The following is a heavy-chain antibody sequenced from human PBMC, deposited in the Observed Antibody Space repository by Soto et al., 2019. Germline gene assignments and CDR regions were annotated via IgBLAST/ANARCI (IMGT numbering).Heavy chain of an antibody. V-gene: IGHV1-8*01. CDR3: ARVVRDFWSGYYIGGSDY. J-gene: IGHJ4*02. Sequence: QVPLVQSGAEVKKPGASVKVSCKASGYTFTSYDINWVRQATGQGLEWMGWMNPNSGNTGYAQKFQGRVTMTRNTSISTAYMELSSLRSEDTAVYYCARVVRDFWSGYYIGGSDYWGQGTLVTVSS. CDR2: MNPNSGNT. CDR1: GYTFTSYD. D-gene: IGHD3-3*01.